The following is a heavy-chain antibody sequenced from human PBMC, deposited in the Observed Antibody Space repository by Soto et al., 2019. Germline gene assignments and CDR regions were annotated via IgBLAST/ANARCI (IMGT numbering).Heavy chain of an antibody. CDR2: INAGNGNT. Sequence: HVQLVQSGAEVTEPGASVMVSCKASGYSFNNYAIYWVRQAPGQRLEWMGWINAGNGNTKYSQKFQGRVTFTRDTSATATYMELSSLRSEDTVVYYCAREYYYGSGSFPLDLWGQGTLVSVSS. CDR1: GYSFNNYA. CDR3: AREYYYGSGSFPLDL. V-gene: IGHV1-3*01. D-gene: IGHD3-10*01. J-gene: IGHJ4*02.